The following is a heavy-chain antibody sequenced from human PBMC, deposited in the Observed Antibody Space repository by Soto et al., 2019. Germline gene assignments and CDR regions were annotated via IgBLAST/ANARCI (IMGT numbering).Heavy chain of an antibody. D-gene: IGHD3-10*01. CDR3: ARHGPSTPRGFFDS. Sequence: ETLSLTCSVSGGSISSSSYYWGWIRQPPGKGLEWIGSIYYSGSTHYNPSLKSRVAMSVDTSKNQFSLKLSSVTAADTAIYYCARHGPSTPRGFFDSWGQGSLVTVSS. J-gene: IGHJ4*02. V-gene: IGHV4-39*01. CDR1: GGSISSSSYY. CDR2: IYYSGST.